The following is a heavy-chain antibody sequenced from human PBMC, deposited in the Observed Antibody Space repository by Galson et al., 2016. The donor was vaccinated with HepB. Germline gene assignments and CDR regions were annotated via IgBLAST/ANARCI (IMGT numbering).Heavy chain of an antibody. J-gene: IGHJ2*01. Sequence: SLRLSCAASGFNFNRHGMHWVRQAPGKGLEWVAAISFGEDDKYYGDSVKGRLTISRDNSRNTLYLQMNSLRPDDTAVYYCAKEHTYSAGIYWYFALWGRGTLVTVSS. CDR3: AKEHTYSAGIYWYFAL. CDR1: GFNFNRHG. D-gene: IGHD3-10*01. V-gene: IGHV3-30*18. CDR2: ISFGEDDK.